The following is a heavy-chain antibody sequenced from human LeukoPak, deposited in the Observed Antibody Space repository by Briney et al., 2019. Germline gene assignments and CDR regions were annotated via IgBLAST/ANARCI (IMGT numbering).Heavy chain of an antibody. Sequence: PGGSLRLSCVASRFAFTSDAMNWVRQAPGKGLEWVSSTVSRGTTQYADSVKGRFTVSRDTSKNTLYLQMNSLRADDTAVYYCAKCSTSAYTTGWCNWIDPWGQGTLVTVSS. V-gene: IGHV3-23*01. CDR1: RFAFTSDA. J-gene: IGHJ5*02. D-gene: IGHD6-19*01. CDR3: AKCSTSAYTTGWCNWIDP. CDR2: TVSRGTT.